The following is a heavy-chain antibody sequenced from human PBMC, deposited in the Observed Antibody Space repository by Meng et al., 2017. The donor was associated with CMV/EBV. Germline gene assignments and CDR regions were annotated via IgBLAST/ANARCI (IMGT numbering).Heavy chain of an antibody. J-gene: IGHJ5*02. CDR2: IYYSGST. V-gene: IGHV4-39*07. CDR1: GGSISSSSYY. Sequence: VSGGSISSSSYYWGWIRQPPGKGLEWIGSIYYSGSTYYNPSLKSRVTISVDTSKNQFSLKLSSVTAADTAVYYCARQEAFTSPNWFDPWGQGTLVTVSS. CDR3: ARQEAFTSPNWFDP. D-gene: IGHD2-2*01.